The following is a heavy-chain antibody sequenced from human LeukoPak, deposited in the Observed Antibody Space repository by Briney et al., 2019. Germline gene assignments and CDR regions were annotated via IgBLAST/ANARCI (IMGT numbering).Heavy chain of an antibody. CDR1: GFTFSSYG. V-gene: IGHV3-30*02. CDR3: AKDLPHRVVPAAMHALDY. CDR2: IRYDGSNK. D-gene: IGHD2-2*01. J-gene: IGHJ4*02. Sequence: GGSLRLSCAASGFTFSSYGMHWVRQAPGKGLEWVAFIRYDGSNKYYADSVKDRFTISRDNSKNTLYLQMNSLRAEDTAVYYCAKDLPHRVVPAAMHALDYWGQGTLVTVSS.